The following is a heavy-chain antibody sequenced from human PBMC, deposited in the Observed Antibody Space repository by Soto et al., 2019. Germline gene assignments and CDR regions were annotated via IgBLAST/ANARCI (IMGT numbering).Heavy chain of an antibody. J-gene: IGHJ4*02. CDR2: IYWDDDK. CDR1: GFSLSTSGVG. Sequence: SGPSCEPTQTLTLTCTFSGFSLSTSGVGVGWIRQPPGKALEWLALIYWDDDKRYSPSLKSRLTITKDTSKNQVVLTMTNMDPVDTATYYCAHRQDSSGWYTPFGCWGQGTRVTVAS. D-gene: IGHD6-19*01. V-gene: IGHV2-5*02. CDR3: AHRQDSSGWYTPFGC.